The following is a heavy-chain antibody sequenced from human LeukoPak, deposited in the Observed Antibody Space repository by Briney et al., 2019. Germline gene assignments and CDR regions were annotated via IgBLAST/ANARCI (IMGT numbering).Heavy chain of an antibody. Sequence: GGSLRLSCAASGFTFSSYGMHWVRQAPGKGLEWVAVISYDGSNKYYADPVKGRFTISRDNSKHTLYLQMNSLRVEDTAVYYCAKDVRALNNYGSGSSGFYWGQGTLVTVSS. CDR3: AKDVRALNNYGSGSSGFY. CDR2: ISYDGSNK. CDR1: GFTFSSYG. J-gene: IGHJ4*02. D-gene: IGHD3-10*01. V-gene: IGHV3-30*18.